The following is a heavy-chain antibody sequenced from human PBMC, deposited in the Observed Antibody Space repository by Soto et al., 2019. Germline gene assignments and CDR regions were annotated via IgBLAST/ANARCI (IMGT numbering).Heavy chain of an antibody. CDR3: ARERRDIVVVVAANVENHFDY. J-gene: IGHJ4*02. D-gene: IGHD2-15*01. CDR1: GGTFSSYA. Sequence: QVQLVQSGAEVKKPGSSVKVSCKASGGTFSSYAISWVRQAPGQGLEWMGGIIPIFGTANYAQKFQGRVTITADESTSKAYMELSSLRSEDTAVYYCARERRDIVVVVAANVENHFDYWGQGTLVTVSS. CDR2: IIPIFGTA. V-gene: IGHV1-69*01.